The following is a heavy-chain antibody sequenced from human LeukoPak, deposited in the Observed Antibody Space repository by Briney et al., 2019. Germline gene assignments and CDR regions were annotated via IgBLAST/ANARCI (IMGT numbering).Heavy chain of an antibody. CDR3: ARGFRGPNFDY. Sequence: SETLSLTCTVSGGSISSSSYYWGWIRQLPGKGLEWIGSIHYSGSTDYNPSLRSRVTISVDTSKTQFSLKLSSVTAADTAIFYCARGFRGPNFDYWGQGILVTVSS. D-gene: IGHD3-10*01. V-gene: IGHV4-39*07. CDR1: GGSISSSSYY. CDR2: IHYSGST. J-gene: IGHJ4*02.